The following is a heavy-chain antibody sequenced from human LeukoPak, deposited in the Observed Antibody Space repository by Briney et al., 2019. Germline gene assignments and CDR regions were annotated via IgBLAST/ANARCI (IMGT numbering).Heavy chain of an antibody. CDR2: FDPDDGET. D-gene: IGHD6-13*01. CDR1: GKSLLDLS. J-gene: IGHJ4*02. V-gene: IGHV1-24*01. CDR3: ARDLAAAGKKGHLDY. Sequence: ASVRVSCQIAGKSLLDLSMYWVRQAPGEGLEWMGGFDPDDGETTYAQKFQGRVTMTEDTSTSTVYMELSSLRSEDTAVYYCARDLAAAGKKGHLDYWGQGTLVTVSS.